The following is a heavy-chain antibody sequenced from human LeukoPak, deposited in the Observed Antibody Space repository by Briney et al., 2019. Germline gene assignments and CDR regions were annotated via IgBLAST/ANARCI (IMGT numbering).Heavy chain of an antibody. V-gene: IGHV3-30*03. Sequence: GGSLRLSCAASGFTFSSYGMHWVRQAPGKGLEWVAVISYDGSNKYYADSVKGRFTISRDNSKNTLYLQMNSLRAEDTAVYYCATASITPDRTPLTPGGYWGQGTLVTVSS. CDR1: GFTFSSYG. D-gene: IGHD3-16*01. J-gene: IGHJ4*02. CDR3: ATASITPDRTPLTPGGY. CDR2: ISYDGSNK.